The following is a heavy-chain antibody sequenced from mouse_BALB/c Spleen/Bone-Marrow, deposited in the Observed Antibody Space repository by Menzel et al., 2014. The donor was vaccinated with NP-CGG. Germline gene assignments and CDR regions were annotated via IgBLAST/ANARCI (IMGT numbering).Heavy chain of an antibody. CDR1: GFTFSSYA. V-gene: IGHV5-9-1*01. J-gene: IGHJ3*01. CDR3: AREEYGDSGAWFDY. Sequence: RFGEVGAGLVKPGGSLKLSCAASGFTFSSYAMSRVHQTPEKRLEWVATTSSGGSYTYYPDSVKGRFTISRDNAKNNLYLQMSSLRSEDTAMYYCAREEYGDSGAWFDYCGQGSLVTVSA. D-gene: IGHD2-13*01. CDR2: TSSGGSYT.